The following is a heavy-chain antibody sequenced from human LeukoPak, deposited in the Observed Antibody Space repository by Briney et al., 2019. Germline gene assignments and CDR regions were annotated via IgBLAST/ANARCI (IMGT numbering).Heavy chain of an antibody. CDR2: ISGSGVST. J-gene: IGHJ4*02. V-gene: IGHV3-23*01. CDR3: AKKSGNLYYFDY. Sequence: GGSLRLSCAASGFTYSSYAMSWVRRAPGKGREGVSAISGSGVSTYYADSVKGRFTISRDDSQNTLALQMNSLRAEDTAVYYCAKKSGNLYYFDYWGQGTLVTVSS. D-gene: IGHD1-14*01. CDR1: GFTYSSYA.